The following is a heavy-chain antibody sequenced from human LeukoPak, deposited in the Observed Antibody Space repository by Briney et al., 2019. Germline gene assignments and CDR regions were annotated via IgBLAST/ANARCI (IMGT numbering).Heavy chain of an antibody. Sequence: KPSETLSLTCSVSGGSVSNYYWSWIRQPPGKGLEWIGYVYYTGSSNYNPSLKSRVTMFEDKSKNQFFLRLYSVTVADTAVYYCARHFAYSSSSYFDYWGQGSLVTVSS. CDR3: ARHFAYSSSSYFDY. V-gene: IGHV4-59*08. J-gene: IGHJ4*02. D-gene: IGHD6-6*01. CDR2: VYYTGSS. CDR1: GGSVSNYY.